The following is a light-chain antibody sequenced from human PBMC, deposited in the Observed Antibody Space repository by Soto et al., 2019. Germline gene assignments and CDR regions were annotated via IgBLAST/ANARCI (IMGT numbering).Light chain of an antibody. Sequence: EIVVTQSPATLSVSPGERATLSCRASQSVRSDLVWYQQKPGQAPRLLIYGASTRATAIPARYSGSGSGTEFTLTIGSLEPEAFAVYYCQQRSNWPYPFGQGT. CDR1: QSVRSD. CDR2: GAS. CDR3: QQRSNWPYP. V-gene: IGKV3-15*01. J-gene: IGKJ2*01.